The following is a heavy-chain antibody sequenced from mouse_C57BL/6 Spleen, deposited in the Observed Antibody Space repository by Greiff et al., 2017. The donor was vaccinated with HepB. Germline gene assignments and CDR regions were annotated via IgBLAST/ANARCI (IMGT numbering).Heavy chain of an antibody. CDR2: IYPRDGST. D-gene: IGHD2-1*01. Sequence: QVQLKQSGPELVKPGASVKLSCKASGYTFTSYDINWVKQRPGQGLEWIGWIYPRDGSTKYNEKFKGKATLTVDTSSSTAYMELHSLTSEDSAVYFCARDYGNYARVFDVWGTGTTVTVSS. J-gene: IGHJ1*03. CDR3: ARDYGNYARVFDV. CDR1: GYTFTSYD. V-gene: IGHV1-85*01.